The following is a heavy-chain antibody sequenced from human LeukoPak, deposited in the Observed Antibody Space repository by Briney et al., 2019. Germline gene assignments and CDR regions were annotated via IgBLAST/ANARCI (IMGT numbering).Heavy chain of an antibody. CDR3: ARRYCANGVCYRSAFDI. D-gene: IGHD2-8*01. CDR1: GYSISSSNW. J-gene: IGHJ3*02. Sequence: SETLSLTCAVSGYSISSSNWWGWIRQPPGKGLEWIGYIYYSGSAYYNPSLKSRVTISVDTSKNQFSLKVSSVTAADTAVYYCARRYCANGVCYRSAFDIWGQGTMVTVSS. V-gene: IGHV4-28*01. CDR2: IYYSGSA.